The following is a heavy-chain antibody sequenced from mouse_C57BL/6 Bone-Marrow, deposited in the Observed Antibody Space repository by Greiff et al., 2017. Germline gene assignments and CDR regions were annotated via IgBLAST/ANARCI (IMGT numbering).Heavy chain of an antibody. V-gene: IGHV1-50*01. Sequence: QVQLQQPGAELVKPGASVKLSCKASGYTFTSYWMQWVKQRPGQGLEWIGEIDPSDSYTNYNQKFKGKATLTVDTSSSTAYMQLSSLTSEDSAVYYCARRGGPNDFDYWGQGTTLTVSS. D-gene: IGHD5-1*01. CDR3: ARRGGPNDFDY. CDR2: IDPSDSYT. CDR1: GYTFTSYW. J-gene: IGHJ2*01.